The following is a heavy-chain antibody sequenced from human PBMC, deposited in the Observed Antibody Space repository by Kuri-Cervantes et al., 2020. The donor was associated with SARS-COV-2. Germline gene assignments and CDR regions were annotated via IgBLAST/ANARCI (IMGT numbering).Heavy chain of an antibody. J-gene: IGHJ2*01. Sequence: GGSLRLSCAASGFTFSSYDMHWVRQATGKGLECVSAIGTAGDTYYPGSVKGRFTISRENAKNSLYLQMNSLRAGDTAVYYCARGYYDSSGYPLGWYFDLWGRGTLVTVSS. D-gene: IGHD3-22*01. CDR1: GFTFSSYD. V-gene: IGHV3-13*04. CDR3: ARGYYDSSGYPLGWYFDL. CDR2: IGTAGDT.